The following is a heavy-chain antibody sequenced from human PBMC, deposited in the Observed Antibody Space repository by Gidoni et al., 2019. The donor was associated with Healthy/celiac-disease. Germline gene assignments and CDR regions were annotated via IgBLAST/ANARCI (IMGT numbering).Heavy chain of an antibody. CDR2: IYYSGST. J-gene: IGHJ4*02. CDR1: GGSISSSSYY. D-gene: IGHD1-26*01. CDR3: ARDLSLWELRYFDY. V-gene: IGHV4-39*07. Sequence: QLQLQESCPGLVKPSETLSLTRTVSGGSISSSSYYWGWIRQPPGKGLEWIGSIYYSGSTYYNPSLKSRVTISVDTSKNQCSLKLSSVTAADTAVYYCARDLSLWELRYFDYWGQGTLVTVSS.